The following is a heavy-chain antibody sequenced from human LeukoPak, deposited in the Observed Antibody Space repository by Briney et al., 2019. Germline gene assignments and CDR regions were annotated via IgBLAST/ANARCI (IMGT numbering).Heavy chain of an antibody. CDR1: GFTFSGYA. D-gene: IGHD2-21*02. CDR2: IDRTSSYI. CDR3: ARGRTAGDNYFDY. V-gene: IGHV3-21*01. J-gene: IGHJ4*02. Sequence: GGSLRLSCAASGFTFSGYAMSWVRQAPGKGLEWVSSIDRTSSYISYAESVKGRFTTFRDNAKNSLYLQMSSLRAEDTAVYYCARGRTAGDNYFDYWGQGTLVTVSS.